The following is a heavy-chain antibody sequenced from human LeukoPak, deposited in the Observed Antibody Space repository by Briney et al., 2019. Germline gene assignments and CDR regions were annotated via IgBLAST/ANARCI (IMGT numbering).Heavy chain of an antibody. CDR3: ARDNGMDV. J-gene: IGHJ6*02. CDR2: VNRDGSET. V-gene: IGHV3-7*03. Sequence: GGSLRLSCAASGFALSSHWMTWVRQVPGRGPEWVANVNRDGSETYYLDSVKGRFTISKDNAKNSLCLQMNSLRAEDTALYHCARDNGMDVWGQGTTVIVSS. CDR1: GFALSSHW.